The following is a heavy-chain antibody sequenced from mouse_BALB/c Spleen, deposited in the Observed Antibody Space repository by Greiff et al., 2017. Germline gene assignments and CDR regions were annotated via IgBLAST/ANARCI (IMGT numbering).Heavy chain of an antibody. CDR2: ISSGGGST. V-gene: IGHV5-12-1*01. Sequence: EVHLVESGGGLVKPGGSLKLSCAASGFAFSSYDMSWVRQTPEKRLEWVAYISSGGGSTYYPDTVKGRFTISRDNAKNTLYLQMSSLKSEDTAMYYCAREGFNYAMDYWGQGTSVTVSS. CDR3: AREGFNYAMDY. J-gene: IGHJ4*01. CDR1: GFAFSSYD.